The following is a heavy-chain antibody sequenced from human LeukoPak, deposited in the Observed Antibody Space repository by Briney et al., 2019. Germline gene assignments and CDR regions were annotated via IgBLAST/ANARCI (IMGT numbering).Heavy chain of an antibody. D-gene: IGHD3-22*01. V-gene: IGHV4-59*01. Sequence: PSETLSLTCTVSGGSISSYYWSWIRQPPGKGLEWIGYIYYTGSTNYNPSLKSRVTISVDTSKNQFSLKLRSVTAADTAVYYCAREYYYDSSGYYPPHAFDIWGQGTMVTVSS. CDR3: AREYYYDSSGYYPPHAFDI. J-gene: IGHJ3*02. CDR2: IYYTGST. CDR1: GGSISSYY.